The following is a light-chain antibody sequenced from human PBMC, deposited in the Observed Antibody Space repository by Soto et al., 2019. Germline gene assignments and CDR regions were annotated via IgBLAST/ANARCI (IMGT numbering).Light chain of an antibody. CDR3: QAWDSSTLFV. CDR1: KLGDKY. CDR2: QDN. J-gene: IGLJ1*01. V-gene: IGLV3-1*01. Sequence: SYELTQPPSVSVPPGQTASITCSGDKLGDKYVCWYQQRPGQSPVLVIYQDNRRPSGIPERFSGSNSGNTATLTISGTQALDEADYYCQAWDSSTLFVFGAGTKVTVL.